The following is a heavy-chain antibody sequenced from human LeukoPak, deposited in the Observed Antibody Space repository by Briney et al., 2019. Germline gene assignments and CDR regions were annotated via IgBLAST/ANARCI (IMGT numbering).Heavy chain of an antibody. Sequence: ASVKVSCKASGGTFSSYAISWVRQAPGQGLEWMGAIIPIFGTANYAQKFQGRVTITADESTSTAYMELSSLRSEDTAVYYCARVRYDYSNYYFDYWRQGTLVTVSS. CDR1: GGTFSSYA. V-gene: IGHV1-69*13. CDR3: ARVRYDYSNYYFDY. J-gene: IGHJ4*02. CDR2: IIPIFGTA. D-gene: IGHD4-11*01.